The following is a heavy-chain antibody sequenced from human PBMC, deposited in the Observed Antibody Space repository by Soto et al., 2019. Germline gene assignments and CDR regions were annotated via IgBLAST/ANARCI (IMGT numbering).Heavy chain of an antibody. CDR1: GGSFSGYY. CDR2: INHSGST. Sequence: PSETLSLTCAVYGGSFSGYYWSWIRQPPGKGLEWIGEINHSGSTNYNPSLKSRVTISVDTSKNQFSLKLSSVTAADTAVYYCARGNTNIVVVVPATTSGYYYHDMDAWGKGTTVTVS. V-gene: IGHV4-34*01. CDR3: ARGNTNIVVVVPATTSGYYYHDMDA. D-gene: IGHD2-15*01. J-gene: IGHJ6*03.